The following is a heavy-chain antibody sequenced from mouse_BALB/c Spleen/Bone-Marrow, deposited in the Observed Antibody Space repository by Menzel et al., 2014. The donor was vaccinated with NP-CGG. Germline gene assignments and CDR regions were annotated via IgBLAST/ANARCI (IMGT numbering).Heavy chain of an antibody. V-gene: IGHV1-9*01. CDR3: ARKGALRAMDY. CDR2: ILPGRGSP. Sequence: VQLQQSGAELMRPGASVKISCKAPGYTFTNYWIEWVKRRPGHGPEWIAEILPGRGSPNYNEKFKGKATFALDTSSNTSYMQLSSLTSEDSAVYYCARKGALRAMDYWGQGSSVAVSS. J-gene: IGHJ4*01. CDR1: GYTFTNYW.